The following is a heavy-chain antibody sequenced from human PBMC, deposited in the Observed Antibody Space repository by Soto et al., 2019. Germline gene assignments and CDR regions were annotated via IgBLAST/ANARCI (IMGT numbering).Heavy chain of an antibody. V-gene: IGHV3-7*01. J-gene: IGHJ4*02. CDR2: IKQDGSEK. D-gene: IGHD3-22*01. Sequence: EVQLVESGGGLVQPGESLRLSCAASGFTFSSYWMSWVRQAPGKGLEWVANIKQDGSEKYYVDSVKGRFTISRDNAKNTLYLQMNSLRAEDTAVYYCARDGDYYDSSGYYYWGQGTLVTVSS. CDR1: GFTFSSYW. CDR3: ARDGDYYDSSGYYY.